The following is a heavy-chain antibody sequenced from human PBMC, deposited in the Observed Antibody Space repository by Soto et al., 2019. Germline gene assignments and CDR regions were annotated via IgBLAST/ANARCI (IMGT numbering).Heavy chain of an antibody. CDR1: GFTFSVSA. CDR2: IRSRGNNYAT. D-gene: IGHD3-3*01. J-gene: IGHJ6*03. V-gene: IGHV3-73*01. CDR3: STQASDVWSGDPQYYRAV. Sequence: EVQLVESGGGLVQPGGSLTLSCAASGFTFSVSALHWVRHPSGRGLEWVGRIRSRGNNYATAYAASMDGRFTISRDDSKNTAYLQLNSLTTEDTAVYYCSTQASDVWSGDPQYYRAVGSEWTTVT.